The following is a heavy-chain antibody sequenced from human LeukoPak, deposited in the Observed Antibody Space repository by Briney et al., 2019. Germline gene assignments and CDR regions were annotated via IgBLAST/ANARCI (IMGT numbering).Heavy chain of an antibody. CDR1: GYVFTSYY. V-gene: IGHV1-46*01. CDR3: ATSQGGGGYYPFDS. Sequence: GASVKVSCKASGYVFTSYYMHWVRQAPGQGLEWMGMINPTDNHTSLAQKFQGRVTMAGDTSTSTVYMELSSLTFEDTAIFYCATSQGGGGYYPFDSWGQGTLVTVSS. CDR2: INPTDNHT. J-gene: IGHJ4*02. D-gene: IGHD3-22*01.